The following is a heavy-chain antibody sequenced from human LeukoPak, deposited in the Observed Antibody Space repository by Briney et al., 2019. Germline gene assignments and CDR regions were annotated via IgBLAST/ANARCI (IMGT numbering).Heavy chain of an antibody. J-gene: IGHJ4*02. CDR1: GYTFTYYH. Sequence: ASVTVSCKASGYTFTYYHINWVRQATGQGLEWMGWMNPNNGDSGYAQKFQGRVTITRDTSISTSYMELRSLRSDDTAVYFCARTTSFTASGYDYWGQGTLVTVSS. CDR2: MNPNNGDS. CDR3: ARTTSFTASGYDY. V-gene: IGHV1-8*03. D-gene: IGHD6-25*01.